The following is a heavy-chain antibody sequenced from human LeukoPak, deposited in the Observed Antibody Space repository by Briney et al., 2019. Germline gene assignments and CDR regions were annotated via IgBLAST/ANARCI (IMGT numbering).Heavy chain of an antibody. V-gene: IGHV3-20*04. D-gene: IGHD3-10*01. CDR2: MNWNGVST. Sequence: PGGSLRLSCAASGFTFDDYGMSWVRQAPGKGLEWVSGMNWNGVSTGYADSVKGRFTISRDNAKNSLYLQMNGLRADDTALYYCARDRGWFGATGYWGQGVLVTVSS. CDR3: ARDRGWFGATGY. J-gene: IGHJ4*02. CDR1: GFTFDDYG.